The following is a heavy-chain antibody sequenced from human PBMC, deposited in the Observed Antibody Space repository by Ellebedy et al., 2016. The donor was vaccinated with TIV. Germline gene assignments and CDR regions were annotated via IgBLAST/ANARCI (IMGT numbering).Heavy chain of an antibody. CDR2: INPNSGGT. CDR1: GYTFTGHY. Sequence: AASVKVSCKASGYTFTGHYMHWVRQAPGQGLEWMGWINPNSGGTNYAQKFQGRVTMTRDTSISTAYMELSRLRSDDTAVYYCARDGGGGEYCSGGSCYHVPGDYYYGMDVWGQGTTVTVSS. CDR3: ARDGGGGEYCSGGSCYHVPGDYYYGMDV. V-gene: IGHV1-2*02. D-gene: IGHD2-15*01. J-gene: IGHJ6*02.